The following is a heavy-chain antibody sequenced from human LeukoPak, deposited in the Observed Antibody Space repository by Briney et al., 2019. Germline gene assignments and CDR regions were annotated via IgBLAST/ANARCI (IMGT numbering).Heavy chain of an antibody. CDR1: GGSISSYY. J-gene: IGHJ4*02. Sequence: SETLSLTYTVSGGSISSYYWSWIRQPPGKGLEWIGYIYYSGSTNYNPSLKSRVTISVDTSKNQFSLKLSSVTAADTAVYYCARVLAVAGSFDYWGQGTLVTVSS. D-gene: IGHD6-19*01. CDR2: IYYSGST. V-gene: IGHV4-59*01. CDR3: ARVLAVAGSFDY.